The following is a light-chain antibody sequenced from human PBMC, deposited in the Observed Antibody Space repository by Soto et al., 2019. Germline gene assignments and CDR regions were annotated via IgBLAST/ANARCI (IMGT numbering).Light chain of an antibody. Sequence: QAVVTQEPSLTVSPGGTVTLTCASSTGAVTSGYYPNWFQQKPGQAPRALIYGTSNKHSWTPARFSGSLLGGKAALTLSGVRLEGGVEYFRRPNFSGPVVFGGGTKLPVL. V-gene: IGLV7-43*01. CDR2: GTS. CDR1: TGAVTSGYY. CDR3: RPNFSGPVV. J-gene: IGLJ2*01.